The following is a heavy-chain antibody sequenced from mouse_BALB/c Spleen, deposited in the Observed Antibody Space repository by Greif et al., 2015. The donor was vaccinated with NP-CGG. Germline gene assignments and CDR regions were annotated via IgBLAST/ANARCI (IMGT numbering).Heavy chain of an antibody. CDR1: GFTFTDYY. CDR3: AREAGTRYYYAMDY. D-gene: IGHD4-1*01. Sequence: DVHLVESGGGLVQPGGSLRLSCATSGFTFTDYYMSWVRQPPGKALEWLGFIRNKANGYTTEYSASVKGRFTISRDNSQSILYLQMNTLRAEDSATYYCAREAGTRYYYAMDYWGQGTSVTVSS. V-gene: IGHV7-3*02. CDR2: IRNKANGYTT. J-gene: IGHJ4*01.